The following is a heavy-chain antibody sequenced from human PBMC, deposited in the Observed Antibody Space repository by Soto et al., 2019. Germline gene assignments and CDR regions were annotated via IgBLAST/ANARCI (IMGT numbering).Heavy chain of an antibody. CDR1: GFTFTSSA. CDR3: AAPGELRFLEWLGAFDI. V-gene: IGHV1-58*01. CDR2: IVVGSGNT. J-gene: IGHJ3*02. Sequence: ASVKVSCKASGFTFTSSAVQWVRQARGQRLEWIGWIVVGSGNTNYAQKFQERVTITRDMSTSTAYMELSSLRSEDTAVYYCAAPGELRFLEWLGAFDIWGQGTMVTVSS. D-gene: IGHD3-3*01.